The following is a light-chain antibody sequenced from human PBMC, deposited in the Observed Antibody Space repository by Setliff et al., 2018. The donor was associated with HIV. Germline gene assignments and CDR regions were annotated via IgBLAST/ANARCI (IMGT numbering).Light chain of an antibody. CDR2: DVS. Sequence: QSALAQTASVSGSPGQSITIACTGTTSDIAAFKYISWYQQHPGKAPKLIINDVSDRPSGVSNRFSGSKSVNTASLTISGLQAEDEADYCCSSCTNRNTLDVFGTGTKGTVL. CDR1: TSDIAAFKY. J-gene: IGLJ1*01. CDR3: SSCTNRNTLDV. V-gene: IGLV2-14*03.